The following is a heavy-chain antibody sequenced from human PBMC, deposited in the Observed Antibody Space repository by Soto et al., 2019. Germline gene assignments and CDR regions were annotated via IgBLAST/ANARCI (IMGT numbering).Heavy chain of an antibody. CDR1: GFDFSSYA. J-gene: IGHJ6*02. Sequence: QVQLVESGGGVVQPGASLRLSCEASGFDFSSYAMHWVRQAPGKGLEWVGVISYDGNYIYYADSVKGRFTISRDNSKNTLYVLVNSLRPEDTAVHYCAKGILSATIGPYAMDVWGQGTTVTVSS. CDR3: AKGILSATIGPYAMDV. CDR2: ISYDGNYI. D-gene: IGHD3-16*01. V-gene: IGHV3-30*18.